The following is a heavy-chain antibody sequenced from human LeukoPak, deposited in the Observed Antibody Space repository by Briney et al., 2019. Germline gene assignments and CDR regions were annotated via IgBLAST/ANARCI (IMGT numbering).Heavy chain of an antibody. CDR2: VYYSGST. CDR3: ARDPKGYSSGWYHGMDV. V-gene: IGHV4-59*01. J-gene: IGHJ6*02. CDR1: GGSISSYY. D-gene: IGHD6-19*01. Sequence: KPSETLSLTCTVSGGSISSYYWSWIRQPPGKGLEWIGYVYYSGSTNYNPSLKSRVTISVDTSKNQFSLKLRSVTAAGTAVYYCARDPKGYSSGWYHGMDVWGQGTAVTVSS.